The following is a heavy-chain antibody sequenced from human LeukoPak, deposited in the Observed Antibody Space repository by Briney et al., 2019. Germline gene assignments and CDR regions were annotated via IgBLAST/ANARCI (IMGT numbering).Heavy chain of an antibody. Sequence: GGSLRLSCAASGFTFSSYHMHWVRQATGKGLEWVSGIGTAGDTYYAGSVKGRFTISRGNAKNSFYLQMNSLRPGDTAVYYCARVSGSGSYYYDFRGQGILVTVSS. V-gene: IGHV3-13*04. CDR1: GFTFSSYH. J-gene: IGHJ4*02. D-gene: IGHD3-10*01. CDR3: ARVSGSGSYYYDF. CDR2: IGTAGDT.